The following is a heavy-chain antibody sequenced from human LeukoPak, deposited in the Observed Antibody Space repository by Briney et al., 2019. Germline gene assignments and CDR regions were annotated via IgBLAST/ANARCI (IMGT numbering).Heavy chain of an antibody. J-gene: IGHJ4*02. CDR1: GGSFSGYY. Sequence: SETLSLTRAVYGGSFSGYYWSWIRQPPGKGLEWIGEINHSGSTNYNPSLKSRVTISVDTSKNQFSLKLSSVTAADTAVYYCARMAVTTDDYWGQGTLVTVSS. CDR3: ARMAVTTDDY. CDR2: INHSGST. D-gene: IGHD4-17*01. V-gene: IGHV4-34*01.